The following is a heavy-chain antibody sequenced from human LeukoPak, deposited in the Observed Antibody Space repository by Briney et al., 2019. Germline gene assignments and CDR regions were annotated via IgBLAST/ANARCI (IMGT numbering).Heavy chain of an antibody. J-gene: IGHJ5*02. CDR2: INHSGST. CDR3: ARDRGGGFDP. Sequence: SETLSLTCAVYGGSFSGYYWSWIRQPSGKGLEWIGEINHSGSTNYNPSLKSRVTISVDTSKNQFSLKLSSVTAADTAVYYCARDRGGGFDPWGQGTLVTVSS. CDR1: GGSFSGYY. V-gene: IGHV4-34*01. D-gene: IGHD3-16*01.